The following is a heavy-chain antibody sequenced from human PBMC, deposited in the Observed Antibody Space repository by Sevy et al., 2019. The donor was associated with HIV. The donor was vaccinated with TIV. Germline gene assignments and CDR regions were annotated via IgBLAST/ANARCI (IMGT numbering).Heavy chain of an antibody. J-gene: IGHJ4*02. CDR2: ISDSSGST. V-gene: IGHV3-23*01. Sequence: GGSLRLSCAASGFTFNSYAMNWVRQAPGKGLEWVSGISDSSGSTYYGDSVKGRFTISSDNSKNMLYLQMNSLRAEDTAVYYCAKDWGSSGPTGFDSWGQGTLVTVSS. D-gene: IGHD6-19*01. CDR1: GFTFNSYA. CDR3: AKDWGSSGPTGFDS.